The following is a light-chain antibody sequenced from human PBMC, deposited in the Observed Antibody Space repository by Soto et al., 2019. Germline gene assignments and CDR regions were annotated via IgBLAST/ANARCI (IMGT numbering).Light chain of an antibody. CDR2: AAS. J-gene: IGKJ5*01. Sequence: DIQMTQSPSSLSASVGDRVTISCRASQSISFYLNWYQQKPGKAHKVLIYAASNLQSGVPSRFSCSGSGTQFTLTISSLQPEDFATYYCQQSYNVPITFGQGTRLEIK. V-gene: IGKV1-39*01. CDR3: QQSYNVPIT. CDR1: QSISFY.